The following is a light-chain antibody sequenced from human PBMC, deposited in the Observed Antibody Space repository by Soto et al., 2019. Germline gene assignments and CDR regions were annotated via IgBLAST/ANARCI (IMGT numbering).Light chain of an antibody. CDR3: QHYQVGQPID. Sequence: IVLTQSPDSLSFSPGERATLAGRASQSVGTRLAWYQHKTGQAPSLLMSGASSRATGIPDRFSGSGSETDFTLTISRLEPEDFALYYCQHYQVGQPIDFGRGKRREIK. CDR2: GAS. V-gene: IGKV3-20*01. CDR1: QSVGTR. J-gene: IGKJ5*01.